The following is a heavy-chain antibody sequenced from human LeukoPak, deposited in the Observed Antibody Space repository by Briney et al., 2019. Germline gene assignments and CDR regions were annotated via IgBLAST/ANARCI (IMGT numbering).Heavy chain of an antibody. J-gene: IGHJ5*02. V-gene: IGHV1-8*01. D-gene: IGHD3-3*01. CDR2: MNPNSGNT. CDR3: ARGRSRFWSGPSAFDP. Sequence: ASVKVSCKASGYTFTSYDINWVRQATGQGPELMGWMNPNSGNTGCAQKFQGRVTMTRNTSISTAYMELSSLRSEDTAAYYCARGRSRFWSGPSAFDPWGQGTLVTVSS. CDR1: GYTFTSYD.